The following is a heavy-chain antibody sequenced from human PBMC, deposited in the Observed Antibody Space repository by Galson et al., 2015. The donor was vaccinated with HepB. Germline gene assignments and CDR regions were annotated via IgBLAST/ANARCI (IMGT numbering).Heavy chain of an antibody. D-gene: IGHD3-22*01. J-gene: IGHJ4*02. CDR3: ARVPPMKLYYYDSSGYLSYFDY. V-gene: IGHV3-30-3*01. Sequence: SLRLSCAASGFTFSSYAMHWVRQAPGKGLEWVAVISYDGSNKYYADSVKGRFTISRDNSKNTLYLQMNSLRAEDTAVYYCARVPPMKLYYYDSSGYLSYFDYWGQGTLVTVSS. CDR2: ISYDGSNK. CDR1: GFTFSSYA.